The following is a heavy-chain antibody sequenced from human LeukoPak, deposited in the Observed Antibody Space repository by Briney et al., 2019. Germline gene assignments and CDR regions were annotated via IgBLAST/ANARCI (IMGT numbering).Heavy chain of an antibody. CDR2: ISSSRTSI. V-gene: IGHV3-21*04. CDR3: AKDTGLYYYDSSGYGDY. Sequence: GGSLRLSCTASGFTFTSYSMNWVRQAPGKELEWLSSISSSRTSIFYADSLKGRFTISRDNSKNTLYLQMNSLRAEDTAVYYCAKDTGLYYYDSSGYGDYWGQGTLVTVSS. CDR1: GFTFTSYS. D-gene: IGHD3-22*01. J-gene: IGHJ4*02.